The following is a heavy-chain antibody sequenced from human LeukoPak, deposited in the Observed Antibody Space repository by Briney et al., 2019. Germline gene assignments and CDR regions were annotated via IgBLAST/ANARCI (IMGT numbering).Heavy chain of an antibody. V-gene: IGHV3-48*02. J-gene: IGHJ4*02. CDR3: ARDFFVDVLLWFGELLH. Sequence: PGGSLRLSCAASGFTFSSYSMNWVRQAPGKGLEWVSYISSSSSTIYYADSVKGRFTISRDNAKNSLYLQMNSLRDEDTAVYYCARDFFVDVLLWFGELLHWGQGTLVTVSS. CDR1: GFTFSSYS. D-gene: IGHD3-10*01. CDR2: ISSSSSTI.